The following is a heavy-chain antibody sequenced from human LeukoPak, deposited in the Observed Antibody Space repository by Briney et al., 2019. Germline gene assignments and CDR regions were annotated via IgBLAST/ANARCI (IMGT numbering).Heavy chain of an antibody. V-gene: IGHV3-48*03. Sequence: GGSLRLSCAASGFTFSSYEMNWVRQVPGKGLEWVSYISSSGSTIYYADSVKGRFTISRDNSKNTLYLQMNSLRAEDTAVYYCAKERFWSGYYTFDYWGQGTLVTVSS. CDR1: GFTFSSYE. J-gene: IGHJ4*02. CDR3: AKERFWSGYYTFDY. CDR2: ISSSGSTI. D-gene: IGHD3-3*01.